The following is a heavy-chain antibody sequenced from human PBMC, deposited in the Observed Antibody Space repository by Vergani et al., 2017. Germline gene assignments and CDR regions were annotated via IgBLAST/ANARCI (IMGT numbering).Heavy chain of an antibody. CDR1: GFTFSSYA. V-gene: IGHV3-23*01. Sequence: EVQLLESGGGLVQPGGSLRLSCAASGFTFSSYAMSWVRQAPGKGLEWVSAISGSGGSTYYADSVKGRFTISRDNSKDTLYLQMNSLRAEDTAVYYCASPYYYGSGSYYLVDYWGQGTLVTVSS. J-gene: IGHJ4*02. CDR2: ISGSGGST. D-gene: IGHD3-10*01. CDR3: ASPYYYGSGSYYLVDY.